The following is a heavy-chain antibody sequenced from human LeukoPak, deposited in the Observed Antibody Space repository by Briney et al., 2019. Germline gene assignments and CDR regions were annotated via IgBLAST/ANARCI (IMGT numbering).Heavy chain of an antibody. D-gene: IGHD3-10*01. J-gene: IGHJ6*03. V-gene: IGHV3-7*03. CDR2: IKQDESEK. CDR3: ATPAPHGSDPSLYYYYMDV. CDR1: GFSLSRYW. Sequence: PGGSLRLSCAASGFSLSRYWMSWVRQAPGEGPDWVANIKQDESEKDYADSVRGRFTISRDNAKNSLYLQMNSLRAEDTAVYFCATPAPHGSDPSLYYYYMDVWGKGTTVTVSS.